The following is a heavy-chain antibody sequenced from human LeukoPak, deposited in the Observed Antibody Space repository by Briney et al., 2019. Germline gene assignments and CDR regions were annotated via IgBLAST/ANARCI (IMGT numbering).Heavy chain of an antibody. V-gene: IGHV1-18*04. Sequence: ASVKVSCKGSGYTLSNHAFSWVRQAPGQGLEWMGWISADNGNTNHAQKLQGRVTMTTDTSTSTAYMELRSLRSDDTAVYYCARDPGRAPTSSLLRYFDWYNYYYYGMDVWGQGTTVTVSS. CDR3: ARDPGRAPTSSLLRYFDWYNYYYYGMDV. D-gene: IGHD3-9*01. CDR1: GYTLSNHA. CDR2: ISADNGNT. J-gene: IGHJ6*02.